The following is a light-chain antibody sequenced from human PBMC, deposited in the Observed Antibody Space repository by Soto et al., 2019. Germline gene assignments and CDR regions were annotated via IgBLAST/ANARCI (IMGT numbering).Light chain of an antibody. CDR3: SSYAGNYMEV. J-gene: IGLJ1*01. CDR1: SNDVGGFEY. CDR2: EVS. Sequence: QSALTQPPSASGSPGQSVTLSCTGTSNDVGGFEYVSWYQQHPDKAPKLVIYEVSKRPSGVPDRFSGSKSGSTASLTVSGLQAEDEAEYYCSSYAGNYMEVFGTGTKLTVL. V-gene: IGLV2-8*01.